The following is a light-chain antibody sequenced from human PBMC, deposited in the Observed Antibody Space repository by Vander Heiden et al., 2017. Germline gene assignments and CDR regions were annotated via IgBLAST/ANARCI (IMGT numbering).Light chain of an antibody. CDR2: GNN. V-gene: IGLV1-40*01. CDR3: QSSDSSLGGLV. Sequence: QSMLTQPPSVSGAPGRRVTISCTGSSSNIGAGYDVHWYQRLPGTAPKLLIYGNNNRPSGVPDRFSRSRSGTSVSLAITGLQAEDEADYYCQSSDSSLGGLVFGGGTKLTVL. J-gene: IGLJ3*02. CDR1: SSNIGAGYD.